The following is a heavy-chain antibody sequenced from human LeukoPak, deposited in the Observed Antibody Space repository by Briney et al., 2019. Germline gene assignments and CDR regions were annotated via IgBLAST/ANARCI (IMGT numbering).Heavy chain of an antibody. CDR1: GGSFSGYY. CDR3: SRVEWESVDY. V-gene: IGHV4-34*01. Sequence: SETLSLTCAVYGGSFSGYYWSWIRQPPGKGLEWIGEINHSGSTNYNPSLKSRVTISVDTSKNQFSLKLSSVTAADTAVYYCSRVEWESVDYWGQGTLVTVSS. J-gene: IGHJ4*02. CDR2: INHSGST. D-gene: IGHD1-26*01.